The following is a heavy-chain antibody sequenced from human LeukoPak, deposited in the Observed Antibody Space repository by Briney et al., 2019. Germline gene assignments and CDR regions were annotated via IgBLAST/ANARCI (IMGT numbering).Heavy chain of an antibody. J-gene: IGHJ5*02. Sequence: GGSLRLSCAASGFTFSSYAMHWVRQAPGKGLEWVAVISYDGSNKYYADSVKGRFTISRNNSKNTLFLQMNSLRAEDTAVYYCARVPVDTAMGNWFDPWGQGTLVTVSS. V-gene: IGHV3-30*04. CDR2: ISYDGSNK. CDR3: ARVPVDTAMGNWFDP. CDR1: GFTFSSYA. D-gene: IGHD5-18*01.